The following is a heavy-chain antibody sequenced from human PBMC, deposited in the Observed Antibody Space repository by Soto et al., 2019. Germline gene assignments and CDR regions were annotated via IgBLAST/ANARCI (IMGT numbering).Heavy chain of an antibody. CDR1: GFTFSDYY. V-gene: IGHV3-11*01. CDR3: ARRGSSSGGMVY. J-gene: IGHJ4*02. CDR2: ISSSGSTI. D-gene: IGHD6-6*01. Sequence: QVPLVESGGVVVKPGGSLRLSCAASGFTFSDYYMSCIRQCPGQGLEGVSYISSSGSTIDYANSVKGLFTISRDTAKNSLYLQMSSLSDEDTAVYYCARRGSSSGGMVYWGQGTLVTVSS.